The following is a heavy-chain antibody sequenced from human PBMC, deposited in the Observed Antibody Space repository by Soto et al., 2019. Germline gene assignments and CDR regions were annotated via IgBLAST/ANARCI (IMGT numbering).Heavy chain of an antibody. Sequence: QVQLVQSGAEVKKPGSSVKVSCKASGGTFSSYAISWVRQAPGQGLEWMGGIIPIFGTANYAQKFQGRVTITADESTSTAYMELSSRRTEDTAVYYCARARSAGYSGYEHFDSWGQGTLVTVSS. V-gene: IGHV1-69*01. J-gene: IGHJ4*02. CDR1: GGTFSSYA. CDR2: IIPIFGTA. D-gene: IGHD5-12*01. CDR3: ARARSAGYSGYEHFDS.